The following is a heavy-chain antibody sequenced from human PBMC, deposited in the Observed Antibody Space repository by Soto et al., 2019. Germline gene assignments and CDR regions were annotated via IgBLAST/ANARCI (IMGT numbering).Heavy chain of an antibody. D-gene: IGHD3-3*01. CDR2: IDWDDDK. Sequence: GPTLVNPTQALTLTCTFSGFSLSTSGMCVSWIRQPPGKALEWLALIDWDDDKYYSTSLKTRLTISKDTSKNQVVLTMTNMDPVDTATYYCARTGRRITIFGVVIEAFDIWGQGTMVTVSS. CDR3: ARTGRRITIFGVVIEAFDI. V-gene: IGHV2-70*01. J-gene: IGHJ3*02. CDR1: GFSLSTSGMC.